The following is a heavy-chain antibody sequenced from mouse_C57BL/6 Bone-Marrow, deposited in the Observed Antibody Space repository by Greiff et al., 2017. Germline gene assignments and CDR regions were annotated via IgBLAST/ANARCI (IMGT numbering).Heavy chain of an antibody. CDR3: ARSNYDD. J-gene: IGHJ2*01. Sequence: VKLQQPGAELVKPGASVKLSCKASGYTFTSYWMQWVKQRPGQGLEWIGEIDPSDSYANYNQKFKGKATLTVDTSSSTAYMQLSSLTSEDSAVYYCARSNYDDWGQGTTLTVSS. CDR2: IDPSDSYA. D-gene: IGHD2-5*01. CDR1: GYTFTSYW. V-gene: IGHV1-50*01.